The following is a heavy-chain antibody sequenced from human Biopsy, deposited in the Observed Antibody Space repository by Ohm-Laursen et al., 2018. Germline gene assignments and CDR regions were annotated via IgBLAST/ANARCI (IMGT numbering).Heavy chain of an antibody. CDR2: IYNTETT. CDR3: ARHPTGFWFDP. CDR1: GGSISSSTTYY. J-gene: IGHJ5*02. V-gene: IGHV4-39*01. Sequence: GTLSLTCTVSGGSISSSTTYYWAWLRQPPGKGLEWIGSIYNTETTFYNPSLKSRVTISVDTSTNQFFLKVSSVTVADTALYFCARHPTGFWFDPWGHGTLVTVSS.